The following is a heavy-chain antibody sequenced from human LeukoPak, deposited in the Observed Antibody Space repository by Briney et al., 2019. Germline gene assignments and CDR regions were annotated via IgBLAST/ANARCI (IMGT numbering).Heavy chain of an antibody. CDR2: IYPGDSDT. CDR3: ARRGYYDSSGYPNAFDI. V-gene: IGHV5-51*01. J-gene: IGHJ3*02. Sequence: GASLKISCKGSGSSFTSYWIAWVRQMPGKGLEWMGIIYPGDSDTRYSPSFQGQVTISADKSISTAYLQWSSLKASDTAMYYCARRGYYDSSGYPNAFDIWGQGTMVTVSS. CDR1: GSSFTSYW. D-gene: IGHD3-22*01.